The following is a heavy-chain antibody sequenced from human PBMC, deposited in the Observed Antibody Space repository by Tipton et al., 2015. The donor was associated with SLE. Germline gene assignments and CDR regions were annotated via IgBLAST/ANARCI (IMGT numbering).Heavy chain of an antibody. V-gene: IGHV4-34*01. Sequence: TLSLTCAVYGGSFSAYYWSWIRQPPGKGLEWIGEINHSGSTNYNPSLKSRVTISVDTSKNQFSLKLSSVTAADTAVYYCARGRRAVGALYYFDYWGQGTLVTVSS. D-gene: IGHD1-26*01. CDR3: ARGRRAVGALYYFDY. J-gene: IGHJ4*02. CDR2: INHSGST. CDR1: GGSFSAYY.